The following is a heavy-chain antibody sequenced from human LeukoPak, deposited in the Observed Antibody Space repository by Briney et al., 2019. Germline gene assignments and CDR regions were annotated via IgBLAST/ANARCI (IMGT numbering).Heavy chain of an antibody. J-gene: IGHJ4*02. D-gene: IGHD2-15*01. V-gene: IGHV4-34*01. CDR3: ARSAMKWSRYCSGGSCYSSSYRAFDY. CDR2: INHSGST. CDR1: GGSFSGYY. Sequence: KPSETLSLTCAVYGGSFSGYYWSWIRQPPGKGLEWIGEINHSGSTNYNPSLKSRVTISVDTSKNQFSLKLSSVTAADTAVYYCARSAMKWSRYCSGGSCYSSSYRAFDYWGQGTLVTVSS.